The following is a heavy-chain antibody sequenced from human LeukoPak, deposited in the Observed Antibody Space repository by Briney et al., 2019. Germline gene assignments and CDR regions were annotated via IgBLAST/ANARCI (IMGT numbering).Heavy chain of an antibody. D-gene: IGHD4-23*01. CDR3: ARDRSAYGGNSPFDY. J-gene: IGHJ4*02. CDR2: ISYDGSNK. Sequence: GGSLRLSCAASGSTFSSYAMHWVRQAPGKGLEWVAVISYDGSNKYYADSVKGRFTISRDNSKNTLYLQMNSLRAEDTAVYYCARDRSAYGGNSPFDYWGQGTLVTVSS. CDR1: GSTFSSYA. V-gene: IGHV3-30*04.